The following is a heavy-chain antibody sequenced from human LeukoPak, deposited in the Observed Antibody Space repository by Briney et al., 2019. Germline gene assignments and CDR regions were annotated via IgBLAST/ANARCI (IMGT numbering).Heavy chain of an antibody. J-gene: IGHJ4*02. CDR3: ARDDGRVITDSYFDY. D-gene: IGHD1-14*01. V-gene: IGHV3-30*04. CDR2: ISYDGSNK. Sequence: GGSLRLSCAASGFTFSSYTIHWVRQAPGMGLEWVAVISYDGSNKYYADSVKGRFTVSRDNSKNTLSLQMNNLRPEDTAVYYCARDDGRVITDSYFDYWGQGTLVSVSS. CDR1: GFTFSSYT.